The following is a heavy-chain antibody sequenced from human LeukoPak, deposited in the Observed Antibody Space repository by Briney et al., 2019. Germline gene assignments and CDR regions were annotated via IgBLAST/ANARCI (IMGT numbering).Heavy chain of an antibody. CDR3: ARGASYYDFWSGYRNKYGMDV. CDR1: GFTFSDYY. V-gene: IGHV3-11*01. J-gene: IGHJ6*02. Sequence: GGSLRLSCAASGFTFSDYYMSWIRQAPGNGLEWVSYISSSGSTIYYADSVKGRFTISRDNAKNSLYLQMNSLRAEDTAVYYCARGASYYDFWSGYRNKYGMDVWGQGTTVTVSS. CDR2: ISSSGSTI. D-gene: IGHD3-3*01.